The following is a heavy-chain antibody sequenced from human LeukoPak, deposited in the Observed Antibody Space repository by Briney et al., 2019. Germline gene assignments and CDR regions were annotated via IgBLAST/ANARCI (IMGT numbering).Heavy chain of an antibody. CDR1: GGSFSGYY. J-gene: IGHJ5*02. V-gene: IGHV4-59*01. CDR3: ASLGVPYYDFWSGYGNWFDP. Sequence: SETLSLTCAVYGGSFSGYYWSWIRQPPGKGLEWIGYIYYSGSTNYNPSLKSRVTISVDTSKNQFSLKLSSVTAADTAVYYCASLGVPYYDFWSGYGNWFDPWGQGTLVTVSS. CDR2: IYYSGST. D-gene: IGHD3-3*01.